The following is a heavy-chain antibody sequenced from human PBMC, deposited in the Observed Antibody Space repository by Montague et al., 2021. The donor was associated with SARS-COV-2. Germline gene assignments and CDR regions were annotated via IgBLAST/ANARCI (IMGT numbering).Heavy chain of an antibody. J-gene: IGHJ6*02. CDR1: GYTFTSYD. CDR3: ARGEVITIFGVVINYYGMDV. V-gene: IGHV1-8*01. Sequence: SVRVSCKASGYTFTSYDINWVRQATGQGLEWKGWMNPNSGNTGYAQKFQGRVTMTRNTSISTAYMELSSLRSEDTAVYYCARGEVITIFGVVINYYGMDVWGQGTTVTVSS. D-gene: IGHD3-3*01. CDR2: MNPNSGNT.